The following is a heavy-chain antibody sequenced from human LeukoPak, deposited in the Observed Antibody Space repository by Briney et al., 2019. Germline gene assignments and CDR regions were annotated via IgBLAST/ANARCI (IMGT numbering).Heavy chain of an antibody. V-gene: IGHV4-59*01. CDR2: MYNSGST. D-gene: IGHD4-17*01. CDR1: GGSISGSY. CDR3: ARGIESYGDYGY. J-gene: IGHJ4*02. Sequence: SETLSLTCTVSGGSISGSYWSWIRQPPGKGLEWIAYMYNSGSTNYNPSPKSRVTISIDTSKNQFSLKLSSLTAADTAIYYCARGIESYGDYGYWGQGILVTVSS.